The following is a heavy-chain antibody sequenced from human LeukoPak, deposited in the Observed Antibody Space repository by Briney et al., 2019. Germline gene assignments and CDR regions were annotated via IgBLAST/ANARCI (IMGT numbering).Heavy chain of an antibody. Sequence: GGSLRLSCAASGFTFSSYWMHWVRQAPGKGLVWVSRISTDGTYTEYADSVKGRFTISRDNAKDTLYLQVNSLRAEDTAVYYCVRPDQWDPHRLGYWGQGVLVIVSS. CDR1: GFTFSSYW. D-gene: IGHD1-26*01. V-gene: IGHV3-74*03. CDR3: VRPDQWDPHRLGY. CDR2: ISTDGTYT. J-gene: IGHJ4*02.